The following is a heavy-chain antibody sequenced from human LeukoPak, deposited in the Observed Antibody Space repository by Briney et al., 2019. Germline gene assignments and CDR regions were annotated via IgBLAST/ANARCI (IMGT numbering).Heavy chain of an antibody. CDR1: GFTFSSYS. J-gene: IGHJ6*02. CDR2: ISSSSSYI. D-gene: IGHD5-12*01. V-gene: IGHV3-21*01. Sequence: PGGSLRLSCAASGFTFSSYSMNWVRQTPGKGLEWVSSISSSSSYIYYADSVKGRFTISRDNAKNSLYLQMNSLRAEDTAVYYCARDRGYEAPLIYYYYYGMDVWGQGTTVTVSS. CDR3: ARDRGYEAPLIYYYYYGMDV.